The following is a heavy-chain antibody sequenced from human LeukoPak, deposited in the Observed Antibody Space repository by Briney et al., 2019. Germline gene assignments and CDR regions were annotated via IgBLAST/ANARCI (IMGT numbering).Heavy chain of an antibody. Sequence: ASVKVSCKASGGTFSSYAISWVRQAPGQGLEWMGRIIPILGIANYAQKFQGRVTITADKSTSTAYMELSSLRSEDTAAYYCAPDGSGENWGQGTLVTVSS. J-gene: IGHJ4*02. CDR2: IIPILGIA. D-gene: IGHD3-10*01. V-gene: IGHV1-69*04. CDR1: GGTFSSYA. CDR3: APDGSGEN.